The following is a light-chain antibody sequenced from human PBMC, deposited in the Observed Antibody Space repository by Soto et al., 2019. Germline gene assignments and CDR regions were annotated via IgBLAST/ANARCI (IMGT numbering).Light chain of an antibody. Sequence: DIQMTQSPSTLSASVGDRVTLTCRASQSVTSFLAWYQQKPGKAPNLLIYRASRLESGVPSRFSGSGSETEFTLTISSLQPDDFATYYCQQYGDDPTFGQGTKVEI. J-gene: IGKJ2*01. CDR2: RAS. CDR3: QQYGDDPT. V-gene: IGKV1-5*03. CDR1: QSVTSF.